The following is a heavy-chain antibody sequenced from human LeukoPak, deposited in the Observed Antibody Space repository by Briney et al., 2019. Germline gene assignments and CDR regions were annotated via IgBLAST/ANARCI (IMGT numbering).Heavy chain of an antibody. D-gene: IGHD5-12*01. CDR1: GLTFSSYA. J-gene: IGHJ4*02. V-gene: IGHV3-23*01. CDR2: ISGSGGST. Sequence: GGSLRLSCAASGLTFSSYAMRSVRQAPRKRLEWVSAISGSGGSTYYADSVKGRFTISRDNSKNTLFLQMNSLRAEDTAVYYCAKDSAEATFLFDYWGQGARVTVAS. CDR3: AKDSAEATFLFDY.